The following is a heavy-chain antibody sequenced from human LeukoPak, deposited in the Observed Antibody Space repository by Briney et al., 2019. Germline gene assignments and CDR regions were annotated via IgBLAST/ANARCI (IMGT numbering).Heavy chain of an antibody. J-gene: IGHJ4*02. CDR2: IIPIFGTA. CDR1: GGTFSSYA. Sequence: SVKVSCKASGGTFSSYAISWVRQTPGQGLEWMGGIIPIFGTANYAQKFQGRVTITADESTSTAYMELSSLRSEDTAVYYCARGSYYDILTGYYHYWGQGTLVTVSS. CDR3: ARGSYYDILTGYYHY. D-gene: IGHD3-9*01. V-gene: IGHV1-69*13.